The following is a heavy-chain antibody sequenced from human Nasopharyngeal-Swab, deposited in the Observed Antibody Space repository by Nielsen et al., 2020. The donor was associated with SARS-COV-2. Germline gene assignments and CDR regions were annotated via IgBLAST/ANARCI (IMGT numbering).Heavy chain of an antibody. CDR1: GFTFSSYA. CDR3: AKDSCHITMIVVVTQDDAFDI. Sequence: GGSLRLSCAASGFTFSSYAMSWVRQAPGKGLEWVSAISGSGGSTYYADSVKGRFTTSRDNSKNTLYLQMNSLRAEDTAVYYCAKDSCHITMIVVVTQDDAFDIWGQGTMVTVSS. CDR2: ISGSGGST. V-gene: IGHV3-23*01. J-gene: IGHJ3*02. D-gene: IGHD3-22*01.